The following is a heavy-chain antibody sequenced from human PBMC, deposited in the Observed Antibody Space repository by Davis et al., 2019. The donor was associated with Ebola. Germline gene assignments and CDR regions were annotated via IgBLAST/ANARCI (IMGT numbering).Heavy chain of an antibody. Sequence: GESLKISCAASGFTFSSYSMNWVRQAPGKGLEWVSSISSSSSYIYYADSVKGRFTIYRDNAKNSLYLQMSSLRAEDTAVYYCARDGIGKGSSSWSSHFDYWGQGTLVTVSS. CDR1: GFTFSSYS. CDR2: ISSSSSYI. J-gene: IGHJ4*02. D-gene: IGHD6-13*01. V-gene: IGHV3-21*04. CDR3: ARDGIGKGSSSWSSHFDY.